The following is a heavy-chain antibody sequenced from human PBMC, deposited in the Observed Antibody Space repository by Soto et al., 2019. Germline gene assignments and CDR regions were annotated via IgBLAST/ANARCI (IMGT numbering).Heavy chain of an antibody. CDR1: GFTFSSYA. CDR2: ISGSGDST. V-gene: IGHV3-23*01. J-gene: IGHJ6*02. Sequence: GGSLRLSCAASGFTFSSYAMSWVRQAPGKGLEWVSAISGSGDSTYYADSVKGRFTISRDNSKNTLYLQMNSLRAEDTAVYYCAKAPSSWYYYYGMDVWGQGTTVTVSS. CDR3: AKAPSSWYYYYGMDV. D-gene: IGHD2-2*01.